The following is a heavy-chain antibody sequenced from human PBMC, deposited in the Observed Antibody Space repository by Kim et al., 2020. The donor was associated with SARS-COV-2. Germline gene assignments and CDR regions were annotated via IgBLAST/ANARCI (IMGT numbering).Heavy chain of an antibody. CDR1: GYTFTSYG. V-gene: IGHV1-18*01. D-gene: IGHD5-12*01. CDR3: ARDLRAATTFDN. Sequence: ASVKVSCKAAGYTFTSYGISWVRQAPGQGLSWMGCLGGKNGNTNYAQKFQDRFTMTTDTSTSSAYMELRSLRSDDTAFYYCARDLRAATTFDNWGQGTLVTVSS. CDR2: LGGKNGNT. J-gene: IGHJ4*02.